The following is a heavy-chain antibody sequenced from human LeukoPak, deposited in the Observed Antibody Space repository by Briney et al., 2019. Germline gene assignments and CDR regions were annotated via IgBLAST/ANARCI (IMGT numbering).Heavy chain of an antibody. D-gene: IGHD1-26*01. Sequence: GGSLRLSCAASGFTFSSYEMNWVRQAPGKGLEWVSYISSSGSTIYYADSVKGRFTISRDNAKNSLYLQMDSLRAEDTAVYYCARAGSGRSPDWFDPWGQGTLVTVSS. J-gene: IGHJ5*02. CDR3: ARAGSGRSPDWFDP. V-gene: IGHV3-48*03. CDR2: ISSSGSTI. CDR1: GFTFSSYE.